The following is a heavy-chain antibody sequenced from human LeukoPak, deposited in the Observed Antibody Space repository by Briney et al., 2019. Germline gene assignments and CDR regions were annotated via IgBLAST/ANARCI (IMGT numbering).Heavy chain of an antibody. CDR1: GFTFSGSA. Sequence: GGSLRLSCAASGFTFSGSAMHWVRQASGKGLEWVGRIRSKANSYATAYAASVKGRFTISRDDSKNTAYLQMNSLETEDTAVYYCTRLSSEYSSSWYEPYNWFDPWGQGTLVTVSS. CDR2: IRSKANSYAT. V-gene: IGHV3-73*01. J-gene: IGHJ5*02. D-gene: IGHD6-13*01. CDR3: TRLSSEYSSSWYEPYNWFDP.